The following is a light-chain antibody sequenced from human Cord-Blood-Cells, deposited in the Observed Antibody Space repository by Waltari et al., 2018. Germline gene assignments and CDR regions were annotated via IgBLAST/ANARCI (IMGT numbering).Light chain of an antibody. CDR1: SSNIGSNH. CDR2: RTN. V-gene: IGLV1-47*01. J-gene: IGLJ3*02. Sequence: QSVLTQPPSASGTPGQRLTIPRSGSSSNIGSNHVYWYQQLPGPAPNLLIYRTNQRPSGVPDRFSGSKSGTSASLAISGLRSEDEADYYCAAWDDSLSGWVFGGGTKLTVL. CDR3: AAWDDSLSGWV.